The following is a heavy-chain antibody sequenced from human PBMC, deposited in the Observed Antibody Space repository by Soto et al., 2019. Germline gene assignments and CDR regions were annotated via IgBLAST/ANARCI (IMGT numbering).Heavy chain of an antibody. Sequence: ASVKVSCKASGYSFTGYFTQWVRQAPGQGLEWMGWVNFNSGDTNFAQKFQGRITMTRDTSITTAYMEVNRLTSDDTAVYYCARDITVSTMGFDYWGQGTLVTVSS. CDR3: ARDITVSTMGFDY. J-gene: IGHJ4*02. CDR1: GYSFTGYF. V-gene: IGHV1-2*02. D-gene: IGHD4-17*01. CDR2: VNFNSGDT.